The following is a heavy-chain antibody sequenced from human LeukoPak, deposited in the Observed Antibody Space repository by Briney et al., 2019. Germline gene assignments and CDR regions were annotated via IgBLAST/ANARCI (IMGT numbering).Heavy chain of an antibody. CDR3: ARDRGDYVFDY. CDR2: IGTAGDT. V-gene: IGHV3-13*01. J-gene: IGHJ4*02. CDR1: GFTFSSYD. Sequence: GGSLRLSCAASGFTFSSYDMHWVRQATGKGLEWVSAIGTAGDTNCPGSVKGRFTISRENAKNSLYLQMNSLRAGDTAVYYCARDRGDYVFDYWGQGTLVTVSS. D-gene: IGHD4-17*01.